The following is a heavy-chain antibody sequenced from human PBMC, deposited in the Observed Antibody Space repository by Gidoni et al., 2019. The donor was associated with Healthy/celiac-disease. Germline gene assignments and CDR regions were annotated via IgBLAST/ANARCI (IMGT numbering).Heavy chain of an antibody. D-gene: IGHD3-3*01. CDR1: GGSISSGAYY. J-gene: IGHJ3*02. Sequence: QVQLQESGPGLVKPSQTLSLTCTVSGGSISSGAYYWSWIRQPPGKGLEWIGYIYYSGSTYYNPSLKSRVTISVDTSKNQFSLKLSSVTAADTAVYYCARAGRITIFGVVINGAFDIWGQGTMVTVSS. CDR2: IYYSGST. CDR3: ARAGRITIFGVVINGAFDI. V-gene: IGHV4-30-4*01.